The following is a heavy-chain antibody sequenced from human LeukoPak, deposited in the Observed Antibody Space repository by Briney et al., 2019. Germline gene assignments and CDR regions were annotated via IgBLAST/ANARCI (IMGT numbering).Heavy chain of an antibody. V-gene: IGHV1-8*03. J-gene: IGHJ4*02. CDR3: ARVVGIAAAGAVMVYYFDY. CDR1: GYTFTSYD. Sequence: ASVTVSCKASGYTFTSYDINWVRQATGQGLEWMGWMNSNSGNTGYAQKFQGRVTITRNTSISTAYMELSSLRSEDTAVYYCARVVGIAAAGAVMVYYFDYWGQGTLVTVSS. CDR2: MNSNSGNT. D-gene: IGHD6-13*01.